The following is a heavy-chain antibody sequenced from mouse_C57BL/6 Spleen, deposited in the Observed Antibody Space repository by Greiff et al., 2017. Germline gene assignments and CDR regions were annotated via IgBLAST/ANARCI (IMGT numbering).Heavy chain of an antibody. CDR3: ARDGNYYDNRYCDV. D-gene: IGHD2-1*01. Sequence: QVQLKQPGAELVRPGSSVKLSCKASGYTFTSYWMHWVKQRPIQGLEWIGNIDPADSETHYNQKFKGKATLTVDKSSSTAYMQLSSLTSEDSAVYYCARDGNYYDNRYCDVWGTGTTVTVSS. CDR2: IDPADSET. J-gene: IGHJ1*03. CDR1: GYTFTSYW. V-gene: IGHV1-52*01.